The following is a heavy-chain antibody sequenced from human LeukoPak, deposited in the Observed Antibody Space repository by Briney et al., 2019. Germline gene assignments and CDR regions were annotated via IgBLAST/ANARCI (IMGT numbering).Heavy chain of an antibody. CDR2: INAGNGNT. J-gene: IGHJ4*02. CDR1: GYTFTSYA. D-gene: IGHD2-2*01. CDR3: ARVVVPAAELDY. Sequence: ASVKVSCKASGYTFTSYAMRWVRQAPGQRLEWMGWINAGNGNTKYSQKFQGRVTITRDTSASTAYMELSSLRSEDTAVYYCARVVVPAAELDYWGQGTLVTVSS. V-gene: IGHV1-3*01.